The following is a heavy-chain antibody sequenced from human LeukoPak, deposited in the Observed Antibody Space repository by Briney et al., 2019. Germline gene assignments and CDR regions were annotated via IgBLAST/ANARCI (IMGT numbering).Heavy chain of an antibody. CDR3: ARGAYSDFWSGRGRTWFDP. D-gene: IGHD3-3*01. V-gene: IGHV4-59*01. Sequence: SETLSLTCTVSGGSINSYYWSWMRQPPGKGLEWIGYIYYTGITKYNPSLKSRVTISVDTSKNQFSLKLSSVTAADTAVYYCARGAYSDFWSGRGRTWFDPWGQGTLVTVSS. J-gene: IGHJ5*02. CDR2: IYYTGIT. CDR1: GGSINSYY.